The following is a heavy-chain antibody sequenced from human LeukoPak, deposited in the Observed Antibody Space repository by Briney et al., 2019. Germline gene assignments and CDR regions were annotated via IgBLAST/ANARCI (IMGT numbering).Heavy chain of an antibody. CDR3: ARDPNDYGDSRQIGAFDI. D-gene: IGHD4-17*01. CDR1: GFTFSSYA. Sequence: GGSLRLSCAASGFTFSSYAMHWVRQAPGKGLEWVAVISYDGSNKYYADSVKGRFTISRDNSKNTLYLQMNSLRAEDTAVYYCARDPNDYGDSRQIGAFDIWGQGTMVTVSS. J-gene: IGHJ3*02. V-gene: IGHV3-30-3*01. CDR2: ISYDGSNK.